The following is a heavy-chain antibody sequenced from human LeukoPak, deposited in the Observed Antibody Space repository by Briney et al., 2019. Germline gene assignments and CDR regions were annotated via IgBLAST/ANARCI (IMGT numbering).Heavy chain of an antibody. J-gene: IGHJ4*02. CDR2: IYPGDSDT. CDR3: ARLTNDFWSGSDY. CDR1: GYSFTSYW. D-gene: IGHD3-3*01. V-gene: IGHV5-51*01. Sequence: GESLKISCKGSGYSFTSYWIGWVRQMPGKGLEWMGIIYPGDSDTRYSPSFQGQVTISADKSISTAYLRWSSLKASDTVMYYCARLTNDFWSGSDYWGQGTLVTVSS.